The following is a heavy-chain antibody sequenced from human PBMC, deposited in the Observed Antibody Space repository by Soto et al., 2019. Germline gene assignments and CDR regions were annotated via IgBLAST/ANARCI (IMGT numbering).Heavy chain of an antibody. CDR1: GFVFRTFR. D-gene: IGHD3-9*01. Sequence: LRLSCEASGFVFRTFRMHWVRRAPGKGLEWLATIRFDGSTARYAESVRGRFKISRDNSMNTLYLQLDRLRVEDTAVYYCVRDRPNTESLTGYFDTWGQGTPVTVSS. CDR3: VRDRPNTESLTGYFDT. V-gene: IGHV3-33*01. J-gene: IGHJ4*02. CDR2: IRFDGSTA.